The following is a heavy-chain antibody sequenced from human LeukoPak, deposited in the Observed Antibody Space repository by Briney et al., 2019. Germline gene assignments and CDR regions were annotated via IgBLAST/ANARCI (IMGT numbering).Heavy chain of an antibody. CDR3: ARDLWLQSHHYMDV. J-gene: IGHJ6*03. V-gene: IGHV3-53*01. CDR1: GFTVSSNS. CDR2: IYSDNT. D-gene: IGHD5-24*01. Sequence: GGSLRLSCTVSGFTVSSNSMSWVRQAPGKGLEWVSFIYSDNTHHSDSVKGRFTISRANSKNTLYLQMNSLGAEDTAVYYCARDLWLQSHHYMDVWGKGTTVTVSS.